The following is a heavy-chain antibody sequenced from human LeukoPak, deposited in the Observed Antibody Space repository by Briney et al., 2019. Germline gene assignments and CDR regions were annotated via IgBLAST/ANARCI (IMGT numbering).Heavy chain of an antibody. Sequence: GASVKVSCKAPGYTFTGYYMHWVRQAPGQGLEWMGWINPNSGGTNYAQKFQGRVTMTRDTSISTAYMELSRLRSDDTAVYYCARDKNTYYYDSSGYPNYWGQGTLVTVSS. CDR3: ARDKNTYYYDSSGYPNY. V-gene: IGHV1-2*02. D-gene: IGHD3-22*01. CDR1: GYTFTGYY. CDR2: INPNSGGT. J-gene: IGHJ4*02.